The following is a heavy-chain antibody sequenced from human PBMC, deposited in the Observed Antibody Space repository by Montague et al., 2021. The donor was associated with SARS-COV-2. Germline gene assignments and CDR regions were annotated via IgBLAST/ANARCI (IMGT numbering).Heavy chain of an antibody. D-gene: IGHD3-10*01. CDR3: ASLWLLGFGELWN. V-gene: IGHV4-39*01. CDR2: IYYSGST. CDR1: GGSISSSTYY. Sequence: SETLSLTCTVSGGSISSSTYYWGWIRQPPGKGLEWIGSIYYSGSTYYNPSLKSRVTISVDTSKNQFSLKLSSVTAADTAVYYCASLWLLGFGELWNWGQGTLVTVSS. J-gene: IGHJ4*02.